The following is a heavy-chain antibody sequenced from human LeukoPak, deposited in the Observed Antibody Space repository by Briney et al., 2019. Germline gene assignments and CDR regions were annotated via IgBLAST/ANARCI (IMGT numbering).Heavy chain of an antibody. J-gene: IGHJ4*02. Sequence: SVKVSCKASGGTFSSYAISWVRQAPGQGLEWMGGIIPIFGTTNYAQKFQGRVTITADESTSTAYMELSSLRSEDTAVYYCARDHHDQQSVVVIAIYQFDYWGQGTLVTVSS. CDR1: GGTFSSYA. V-gene: IGHV1-69*01. CDR3: ARDHHDQQSVVVIAIYQFDY. D-gene: IGHD2-21*01. CDR2: IIPIFGTT.